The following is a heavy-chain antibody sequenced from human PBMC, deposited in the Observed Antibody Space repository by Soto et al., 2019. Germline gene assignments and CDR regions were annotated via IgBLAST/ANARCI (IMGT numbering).Heavy chain of an antibody. D-gene: IGHD3-10*01. V-gene: IGHV3-53*01. Sequence: GGSLRLSCAASGFTVSSNYMSWVRQAPGKGLEWVSVIYSGGSTYYADSVKGRFTISRDNSKNTLYLQMNSLRAEDTAVYYCARDRVATTPHYYYGMDVWGQGTTATVSS. CDR1: GFTVSSNY. J-gene: IGHJ6*02. CDR3: ARDRVATTPHYYYGMDV. CDR2: IYSGGST.